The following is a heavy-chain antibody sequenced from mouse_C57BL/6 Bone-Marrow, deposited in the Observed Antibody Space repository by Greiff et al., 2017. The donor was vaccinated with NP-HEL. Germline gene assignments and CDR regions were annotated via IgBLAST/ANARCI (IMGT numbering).Heavy chain of an antibody. CDR1: GYSITSGYD. D-gene: IGHD1-1*01. V-gene: IGHV3-1*01. CDR2: ISYSGRT. CDR3: AREAGFPTGYFDY. Sequence: EVKLVESGPGMVKPSQSLSLTCTVTGYSITSGYDWHWIRHFPGNKLEWMGYISYSGRTNYNPSLKSRISITHATSTNHFFLKLNSVTTEDTATDYCAREAGFPTGYFDYWGQGTTLTVSS. J-gene: IGHJ2*01.